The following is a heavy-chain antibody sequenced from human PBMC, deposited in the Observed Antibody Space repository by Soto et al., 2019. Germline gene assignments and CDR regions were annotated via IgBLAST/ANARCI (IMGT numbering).Heavy chain of an antibody. CDR1: GGTFSSYA. CDR3: ARDRVNDSWSGYTGWGWFAP. J-gene: IGHJ5*02. CDR2: IIPIFGTA. V-gene: IGHV1-69*06. D-gene: IGHD3-3*01. Sequence: QLQLVLSGAEVKKPGSSVKVSCKASGGTFSSYAISWVRQDPGQGLEWMGVIIPIFGTANYAKKFQGRVTITADKCTSTAYMELRSLRSADTAVYYCARDRVNDSWSGYTGWGWFAPCGRGTLVTVS.